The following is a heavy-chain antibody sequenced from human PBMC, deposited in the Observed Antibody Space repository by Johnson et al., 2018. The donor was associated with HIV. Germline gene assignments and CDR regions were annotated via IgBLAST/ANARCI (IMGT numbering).Heavy chain of an antibody. CDR3: TTWGYGIGGAFDI. CDR1: GFTFSSYA. J-gene: IGHJ3*02. CDR2: ISYDGSNK. D-gene: IGHD1-26*01. V-gene: IGHV3-30*04. Sequence: QVQLVESGGGVVQPGRSLRLSCAASGFTFSSYAMHWVRQAPGKGLEWVAVISYDGSNKYYADSVKGRFTISRDNSKNTLYLKMNSLKTEDTAMYYCTTWGYGIGGAFDIWGQGTMVTVSS.